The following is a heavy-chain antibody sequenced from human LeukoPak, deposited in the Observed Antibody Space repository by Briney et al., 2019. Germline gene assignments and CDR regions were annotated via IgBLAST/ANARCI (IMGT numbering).Heavy chain of an antibody. D-gene: IGHD1-14*01. CDR1: GGSISSYY. CDR2: IYYSGST. J-gene: IGHJ4*02. Sequence: SETLSLTCTVSGGSISSYYWSWIRQPPGKGLEWIGYIYYSGSTNYNPSLKSRVTISVDTSKNQFSLKLSSVTAADTAVYYCARDDPTTKYFDYWGQGTLVTVSS. CDR3: ARDDPTTKYFDY. V-gene: IGHV4-59*01.